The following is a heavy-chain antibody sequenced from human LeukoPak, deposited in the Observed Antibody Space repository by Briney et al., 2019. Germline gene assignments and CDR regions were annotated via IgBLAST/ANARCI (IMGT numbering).Heavy chain of an antibody. CDR3: ARDGMGGIKAFDM. V-gene: IGHV3-7*05. CDR2: IKHDGSQK. D-gene: IGHD3-10*01. J-gene: IGHJ3*02. CDR1: GFTFSSYE. Sequence: GGSLRLSCAASGFTFSSYEMNWVRQAPGKRPEWVANIKHDGSQKYFVDFVKGRFTISRDNAKNSLYLQMNSLGVEDTAVYYCARDGMGGIKAFDMWGQGTMVTVSS.